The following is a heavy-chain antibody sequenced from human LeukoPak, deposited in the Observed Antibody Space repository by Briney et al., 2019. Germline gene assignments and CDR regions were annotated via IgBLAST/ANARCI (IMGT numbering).Heavy chain of an antibody. Sequence: SGPALVKPTQTLKLTCTFSGFSLSTSGMCVSWIRQPPGKALEWLARIDWDDDKYYSTSLKTWLTISKDTSKNQVVLTMTNMDPVDTATYYCARTYLHSGSYSFDYWGLGTLVTAS. CDR2: IDWDDDK. J-gene: IGHJ4*02. CDR1: GFSLSTSGMC. CDR3: ARTYLHSGSYSFDY. V-gene: IGHV2-70*11. D-gene: IGHD1-26*01.